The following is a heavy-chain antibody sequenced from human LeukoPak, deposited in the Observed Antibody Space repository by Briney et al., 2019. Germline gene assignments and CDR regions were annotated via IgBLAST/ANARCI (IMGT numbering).Heavy chain of an antibody. CDR3: ARQTAKNVDTARFDS. J-gene: IGHJ4*02. V-gene: IGHV3-23*01. D-gene: IGHD5-18*01. CDR2: ITGSGGRT. Sequence: GGSLRLSCVASGFTFSSFAMNWVRQAPGKGLDWVSGITGSGGRTNYADSVKGRFTISRDNSKNTLYLQMNSLRAEDTAVYYCARQTAKNVDTARFDSWGQGTLVTVSS. CDR1: GFTFSSFA.